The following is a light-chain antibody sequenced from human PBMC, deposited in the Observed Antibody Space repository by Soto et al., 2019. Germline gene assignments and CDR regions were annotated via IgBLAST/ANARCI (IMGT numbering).Light chain of an antibody. J-gene: IGLJ3*02. CDR3: AAWDDTLSVWV. CDR1: RSNIGRST. Sequence: QSVLTQPPSTSGTPGQRVTISCSGSRSNIGRSTVNWYQQLPGTAPKALVYSTNQRPSGVPDRFSGSKSGTSASLAISGLQSEDEADYYCAAWDDTLSVWVFGGGTKLTVL. CDR2: STN. V-gene: IGLV1-44*01.